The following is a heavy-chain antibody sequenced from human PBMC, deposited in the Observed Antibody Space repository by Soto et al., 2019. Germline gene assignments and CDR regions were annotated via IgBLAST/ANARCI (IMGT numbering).Heavy chain of an antibody. D-gene: IGHD5-18*01. Sequence: SVKVSCKASGGTFSSYAISWVRQAPGQGLEWMGGIIPIFGTANYAQKFQGRVTITADESTSTAYMELSSLRSEDTAVYYCAREGSGGIQLWLHDYYYYYGMDVWGQGTTATVSS. CDR2: IIPIFGTA. CDR3: AREGSGGIQLWLHDYYYYYGMDV. CDR1: GGTFSSYA. V-gene: IGHV1-69*13. J-gene: IGHJ6*02.